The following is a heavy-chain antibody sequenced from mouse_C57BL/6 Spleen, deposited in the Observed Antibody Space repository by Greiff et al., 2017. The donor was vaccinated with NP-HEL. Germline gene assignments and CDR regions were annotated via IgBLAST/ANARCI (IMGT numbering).Heavy chain of an antibody. D-gene: IGHD1-1*01. Sequence: VQLQQPGAELVKPGASVKMSCKASGYTFTSYWITWVKQRPGQGLEWIGDIYPGSGSTNYNEKFKSKATLTVDTSSSTADLLLSSLTSEDSAVYYCARRGSSHGAMDYWGQGTSVTVSS. CDR1: GYTFTSYW. CDR3: ARRGSSHGAMDY. CDR2: IYPGSGST. J-gene: IGHJ4*01. V-gene: IGHV1-55*01.